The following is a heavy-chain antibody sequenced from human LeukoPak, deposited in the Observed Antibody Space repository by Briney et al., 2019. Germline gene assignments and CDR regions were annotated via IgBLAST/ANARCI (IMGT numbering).Heavy chain of an antibody. CDR3: AKDLRYGRDFDY. Sequence: PGGSLRLSCAASGFTFSNFGMHWVRQAPGQGLEGVAFIRYDGTNKYYADSVKGRFTISGDNSKNTLYLQMNSLRAEDTAVYYCAKDLRYGRDFDYWGQGTLVTVSS. D-gene: IGHD5-18*01. CDR1: GFTFSNFG. CDR2: IRYDGTNK. V-gene: IGHV3-30*02. J-gene: IGHJ4*02.